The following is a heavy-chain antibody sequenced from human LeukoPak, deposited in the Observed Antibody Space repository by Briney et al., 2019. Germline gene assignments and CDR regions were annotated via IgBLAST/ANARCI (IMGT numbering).Heavy chain of an antibody. J-gene: IGHJ4*02. CDR2: ISASGGTT. Sequence: PGGSLRLSCAASGFSLNNYAMNWARQATGKGLEWVSAISASGGTTYNSDSVKGRFTISRDSAKNTLYLQINSLRAEDSAVYYCAKASSSWYSDFDHWGRGTLVTVSS. CDR3: AKASSSWYSDFDH. V-gene: IGHV3-23*01. D-gene: IGHD6-13*01. CDR1: GFSLNNYA.